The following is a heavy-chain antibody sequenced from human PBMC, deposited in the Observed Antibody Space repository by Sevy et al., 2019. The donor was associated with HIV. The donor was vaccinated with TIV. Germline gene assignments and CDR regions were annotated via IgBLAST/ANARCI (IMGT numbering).Heavy chain of an antibody. D-gene: IGHD2-15*01. Sequence: ASVKVSCKASGYTFTSYGISWVRQAPGQGLEWMGWISAYNGNTNYAQKLQGRVTMTTDTSTSTAYMELRSLRSDDMALYYCASSKVVVAATSGGGGGAFDIWGQGTMVTVSS. V-gene: IGHV1-18*03. CDR3: ASSKVVVAATSGGGGGAFDI. J-gene: IGHJ3*02. CDR1: GYTFTSYG. CDR2: ISAYNGNT.